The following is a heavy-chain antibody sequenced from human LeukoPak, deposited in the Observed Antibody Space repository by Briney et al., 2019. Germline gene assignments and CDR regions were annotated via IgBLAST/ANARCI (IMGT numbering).Heavy chain of an antibody. J-gene: IGHJ5*02. V-gene: IGHV1-18*01. CDR2: IHIYRGNT. CDR1: GYSSSNYG. D-gene: IGHD6-13*01. CDR3: ARDVGITVADSFDP. Sequence: ASVKVSCKASGYSSSNYGISWVRQAPGQGLEWMGWIHIYRGNTNYAQKFQGRVTMTTDTSTSTVYMEVGGLRSDDTAMYYCARDVGITVADSFDPWGQGTLVTVSS.